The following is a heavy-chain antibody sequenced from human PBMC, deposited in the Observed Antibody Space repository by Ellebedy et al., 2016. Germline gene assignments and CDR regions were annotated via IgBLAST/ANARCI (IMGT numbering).Heavy chain of an antibody. V-gene: IGHV1-8*01. J-gene: IGHJ5*02. CDR1: GYTFTSYD. Sequence: ASVKVSCXASGYTFTSYDINWVRQATGQGLEWMGWMNPNSGNTGYAQKFQGRVTMTRNTSISTAYMELSSLRSEDTAVYYCARAGVEKWGVISNNWFDPWGQGTLVTVSS. D-gene: IGHD2-21*01. CDR2: MNPNSGNT. CDR3: ARAGVEKWGVISNNWFDP.